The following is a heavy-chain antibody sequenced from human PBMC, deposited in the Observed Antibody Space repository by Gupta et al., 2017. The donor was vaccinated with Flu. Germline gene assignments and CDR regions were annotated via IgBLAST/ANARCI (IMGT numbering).Heavy chain of an antibody. CDR1: GFTFRTYS. Sequence: EVRLVESGGGLVRPGGSLRLLCAASGFTFRTYSRTWVRQAPGKGLEWVAFISSSSSYIYYADSVKGRFTVSRDNAKNSLFLQMDSLRAEDTAVYYCARAWDMKTSNDHWVQGTLVTVSS. J-gene: IGHJ4*02. D-gene: IGHD1-26*01. CDR3: ARAWDMKTSNDH. V-gene: IGHV3-21*01. CDR2: ISSSSSYI.